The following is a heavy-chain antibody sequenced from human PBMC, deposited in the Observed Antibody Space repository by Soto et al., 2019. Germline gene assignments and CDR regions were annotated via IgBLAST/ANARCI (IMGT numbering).Heavy chain of an antibody. CDR3: ARDQIVVVPAAITSYYYYYGMDV. V-gene: IGHV3-30-3*01. D-gene: IGHD2-2*02. Sequence: GGSLRLSCAASGFTFSSYAMHWVRQAPGKGLEWVAVISYDGSNKYYADSVKGRFTISRDNSKNTLYLQMNSLRAEDTAVYYCARDQIVVVPAAITSYYYYYGMDVWGQGTTVTVSS. CDR2: ISYDGSNK. J-gene: IGHJ6*02. CDR1: GFTFSSYA.